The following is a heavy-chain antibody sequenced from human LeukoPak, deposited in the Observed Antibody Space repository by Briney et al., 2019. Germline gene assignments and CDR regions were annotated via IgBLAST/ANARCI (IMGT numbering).Heavy chain of an antibody. D-gene: IGHD6-13*01. Sequence: PSQTLSLTCTVSGGSISSGSYDWGWIRQPAGKGLEWIGRIYTSGSTNYNPSLKSRVTISVDTSKNQFSLKLSSVTAADTAVYYCARGGSSWYSDWFDPWGQGTLVTVSS. CDR1: GGSISSGSYD. V-gene: IGHV4-61*02. J-gene: IGHJ5*02. CDR3: ARGGSSWYSDWFDP. CDR2: IYTSGST.